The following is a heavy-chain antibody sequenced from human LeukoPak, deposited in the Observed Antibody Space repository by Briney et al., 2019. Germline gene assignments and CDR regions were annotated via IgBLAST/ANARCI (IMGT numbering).Heavy chain of an antibody. CDR2: ISYDGSNK. V-gene: IGHV3-30-3*01. Sequence: GGSLRLSCAASGFTFSSYAMHWVRQAPGKGLEWVAVISYDGSNKYYADSVKGRFTISRDNSKNTLYLQMNSLRDEDTAVYYCARGPYGDYVDAFDIWGQGTMVTVSS. D-gene: IGHD4-17*01. J-gene: IGHJ3*02. CDR3: ARGPYGDYVDAFDI. CDR1: GFTFSSYA.